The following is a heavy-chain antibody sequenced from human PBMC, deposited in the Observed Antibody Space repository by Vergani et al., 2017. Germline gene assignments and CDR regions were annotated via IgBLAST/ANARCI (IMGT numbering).Heavy chain of an antibody. CDR3: ARWGGYDDLGQNFDY. CDR2: INPSGGST. CDR1: GYTFTSYY. J-gene: IGHJ4*02. Sequence: QVQLVQSGAEVKKPGASVKVSCKASGYTFTSYYMHWVRQAPGRGLEWMGIINPSGGSTSYAQKFQGRVTMTRDTSTSTVYMELSSLRSEDTAVYYCARWGGYDDLGQNFDYWGQGTLVTVSS. V-gene: IGHV1-46*03. D-gene: IGHD5-12*01.